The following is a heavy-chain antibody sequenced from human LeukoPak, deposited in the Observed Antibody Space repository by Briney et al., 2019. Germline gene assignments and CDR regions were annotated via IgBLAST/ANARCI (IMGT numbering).Heavy chain of an antibody. D-gene: IGHD5-12*01. Sequence: SETLSLTCTVSGGSISSYYWSWIRQPAGKGLEWIGRIYTSWSTNYNPSLKSRVTMSIDTSKNQFSLKLSSVSAADTAVYYCARGRTTHRVATKYYYMDVWGKGTTVTVSS. CDR2: IYTSWST. CDR1: GGSISSYY. J-gene: IGHJ6*03. CDR3: ARGRTTHRVATKYYYMDV. V-gene: IGHV4-4*07.